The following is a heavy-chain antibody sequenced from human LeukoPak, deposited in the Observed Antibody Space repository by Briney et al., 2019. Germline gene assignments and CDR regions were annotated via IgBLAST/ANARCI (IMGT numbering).Heavy chain of an antibody. J-gene: IGHJ4*02. CDR1: GFTFSSYV. CDR3: ARLRTAMVTPDY. D-gene: IGHD5-18*01. CDR2: ISYDGSNE. Sequence: PGGSLRLSCAASGFTFSSYVMHWVRQAPGKGLEWVAIISYDGSNEYYADSVKGRFTISRDNSKNTLYLQMNSLKASDTAMYYCARLRTAMVTPDYWGQGTLVTVSS. V-gene: IGHV3-30*04.